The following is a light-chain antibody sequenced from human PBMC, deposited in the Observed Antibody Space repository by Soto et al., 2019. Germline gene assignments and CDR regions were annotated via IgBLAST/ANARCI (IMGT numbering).Light chain of an antibody. V-gene: IGKV1-13*02. Sequence: AIQLTQSPSSLSASVGDRVTITCRANQDITSALAWYQQKPGKAPNLLIYAASSLKSGVPSRFSGSGSGTDVTLTISSLQPEDFATYYGQQFNSYVITFGQGTRLETK. CDR3: QQFNSYVIT. CDR2: AAS. CDR1: QDITSA. J-gene: IGKJ5*01.